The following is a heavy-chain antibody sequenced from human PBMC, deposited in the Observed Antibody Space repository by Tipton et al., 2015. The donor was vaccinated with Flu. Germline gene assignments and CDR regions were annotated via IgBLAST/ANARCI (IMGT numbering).Heavy chain of an antibody. CDR1: GGSVSRDY. CDR2: ILYSGIP. Sequence: TLSLTCIVSGGSVSRDYWSWIRQPPGKGLEWIGSILYSGIPRYNSSLKSRVSISVDASKDQFSLQLGSVSAADTAVYYCARVLSNSYYYAMDVWGQGTTVTVSS. J-gene: IGHJ6*02. V-gene: IGHV4-59*02. CDR3: ARVLSNSYYYAMDV. D-gene: IGHD3-10*01.